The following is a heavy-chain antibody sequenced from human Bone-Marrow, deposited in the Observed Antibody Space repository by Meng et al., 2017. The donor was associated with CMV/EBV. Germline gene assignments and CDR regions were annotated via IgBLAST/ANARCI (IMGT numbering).Heavy chain of an antibody. D-gene: IGHD6-13*01. J-gene: IGHJ4*02. CDR1: GFTFSTYA. V-gene: IGHV3-23*01. CDR3: AKEPSSWYRPSFDY. Sequence: GGSLRLSCAASGFTFSTYAMSWVRQAPGKGLEWVSAISGSGTSTYYADSVKGRFTISRDNSKNTLYLQMNSLRVEDTAVYYCAKEPSSWYRPSFDYWGQGNLVTVAS. CDR2: ISGSGTST.